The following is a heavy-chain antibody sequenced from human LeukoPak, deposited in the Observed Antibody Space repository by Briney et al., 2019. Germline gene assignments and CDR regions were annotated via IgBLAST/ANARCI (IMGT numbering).Heavy chain of an antibody. Sequence: GESLKISCKGSGYSFTGYWIGWVRQTPGKGLEWMGIIYPGDSDTRYSPSFQGQVTISADKSISTAYLQWSSPKASDTAMYYCARRTTATFDYWGQGTLVTVSS. V-gene: IGHV5-51*01. CDR3: ARRTTATFDY. CDR1: GYSFTGYW. J-gene: IGHJ4*02. D-gene: IGHD4-17*01. CDR2: IYPGDSDT.